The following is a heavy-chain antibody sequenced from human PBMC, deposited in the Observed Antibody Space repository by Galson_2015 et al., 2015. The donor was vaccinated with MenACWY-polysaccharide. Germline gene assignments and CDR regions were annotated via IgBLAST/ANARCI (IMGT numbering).Heavy chain of an antibody. CDR1: GFKFSNYW. V-gene: IGHV3-7*01. CDR2: IKKDGSEK. Sequence: SLRLSCAASGFKFSNYWMTWVRQAPGKRLEWVANIKKDGSEKHYVDSVKGRFTISRDNALYLQMNSLRAEDTAVYFCARGHYGMDVWGQGTTVTVSS. CDR3: ARGHYGMDV. J-gene: IGHJ6*02.